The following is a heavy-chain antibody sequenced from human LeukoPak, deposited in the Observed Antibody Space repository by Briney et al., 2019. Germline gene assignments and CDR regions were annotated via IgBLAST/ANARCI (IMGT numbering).Heavy chain of an antibody. CDR1: GFTFSSYS. J-gene: IGHJ3*02. CDR2: ISSSSSYI. D-gene: IGHD3-22*01. V-gene: IGHV3-21*01. CDR3: ARANSSGYYFAAFDI. Sequence: GGSLRLSCAASGFTFSSYSMNWVRQAPGKGLEWVSSISSSSSYIYYADSVKGRFTISRDNAKNSLYLQMNSLRAEDTAVYYCARANSSGYYFAAFDIWGQGTMVTVSS.